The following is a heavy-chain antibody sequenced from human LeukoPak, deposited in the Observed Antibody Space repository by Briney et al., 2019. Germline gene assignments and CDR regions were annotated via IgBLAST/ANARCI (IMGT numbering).Heavy chain of an antibody. CDR1: GGSISSSSYY. CDR3: AIGKYCSSGSCPSYYYYYYMDV. V-gene: IGHV4-39*01. J-gene: IGHJ6*03. CDR2: IYYSGST. D-gene: IGHD2-15*01. Sequence: SETLSLTCTVSGGSISSSSYYWGWIRQPPGKGLEWIGSIYYSGSTYYNPSLKSRVTISVDTSKNQFSLKLSSVTAADTAVYYCAIGKYCSSGSCPSYYYYYYMDVWGKGTTVTVSS.